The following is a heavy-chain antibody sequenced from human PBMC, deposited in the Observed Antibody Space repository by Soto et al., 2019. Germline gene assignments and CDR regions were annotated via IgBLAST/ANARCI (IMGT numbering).Heavy chain of an antibody. D-gene: IGHD3-3*01. V-gene: IGHV1-69*12. CDR2: IIPIFGTA. CDR1: GGTFSSYA. Sequence: QVQLVQSGAEVKKPGSSVTVSCKASGGTFSSYAISWVRQAPGQGLEWMGGIIPIFGTANYAQKFQGRVTITADEATSTAYMELSSLRSEDTAVYYCASPRFLDPKTSYYYYGMDVWGQGTTVTVSS. J-gene: IGHJ6*02. CDR3: ASPRFLDPKTSYYYYGMDV.